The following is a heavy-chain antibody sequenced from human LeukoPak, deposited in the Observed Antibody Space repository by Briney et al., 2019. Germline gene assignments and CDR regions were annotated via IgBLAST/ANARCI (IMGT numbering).Heavy chain of an antibody. CDR1: GYTFSKYG. J-gene: IGHJ4*02. V-gene: IGHV1-18*01. CDR3: ARAGSGSYSIRGYFDY. D-gene: IGHD3-10*01. Sequence: ASVKVSCKASGYTFSKYGISWVRQAPGQGLEWMGWISGYNAYTHYAQKLQGRVTMTTDTSTSTAYMELRSLRSDDTAVYYCARAGSGSYSIRGYFDYWGQGTLVTVSS. CDR2: ISGYNAYT.